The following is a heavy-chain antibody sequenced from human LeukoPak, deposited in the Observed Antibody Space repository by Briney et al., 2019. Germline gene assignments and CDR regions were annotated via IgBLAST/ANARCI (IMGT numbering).Heavy chain of an antibody. J-gene: IGHJ4*02. CDR3: AREGGSGWYMGLDY. CDR1: GYTFTGYY. Sequence: ASVKVSCKASGYTFTGYYMHWVRQAPGQGLEWMGWINPNSGGTNYAQKFQGRVTMTRDTSISAAYMELSRLRSDDTAVYYCAREGGSGWYMGLDYWGQGTLVTVSS. CDR2: INPNSGGT. D-gene: IGHD6-19*01. V-gene: IGHV1-2*02.